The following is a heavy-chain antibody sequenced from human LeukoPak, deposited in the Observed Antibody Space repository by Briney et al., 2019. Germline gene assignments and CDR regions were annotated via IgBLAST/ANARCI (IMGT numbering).Heavy chain of an antibody. V-gene: IGHV4-59*08. CDR1: GGSISSYY. CDR3: ARQIPEGDYYYDSSGYLDY. J-gene: IGHJ4*02. CDR2: IYCSGST. Sequence: SETLSLTCTVSGGSISSYYWSWIRQPPGEGLEWSVGIYCSGSTNYNPYLKRRVTISVDTSKNQFSLKLSSVTAADTAVYYCARQIPEGDYYYDSSGYLDYWGQGTLVTVSS. D-gene: IGHD3-22*01.